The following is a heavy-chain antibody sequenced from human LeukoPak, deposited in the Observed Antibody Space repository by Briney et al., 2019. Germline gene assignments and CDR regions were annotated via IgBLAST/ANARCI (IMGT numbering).Heavy chain of an antibody. CDR1: GGSISSGGYY. V-gene: IGHV4-31*03. D-gene: IGHD3-9*01. CDR3: ARGGEYDILTGYANWFDP. Sequence: SQTLSLTCTVSGGSISSGGYYWSWIRQHPRKGLEWIGYIYYSGSTYYNPSLKSRVTISVDTSKNQFSLKLSSVTAADTAVYYCARGGEYDILTGYANWFDPWGQGTLVTVSS. J-gene: IGHJ5*02. CDR2: IYYSGST.